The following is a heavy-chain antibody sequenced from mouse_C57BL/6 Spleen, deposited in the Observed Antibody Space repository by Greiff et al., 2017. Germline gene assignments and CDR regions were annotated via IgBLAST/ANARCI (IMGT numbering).Heavy chain of an antibody. D-gene: IGHD2-12*01. Sequence: VQLQQPGAELVMPGASVKLSCKASGYTFTSYWLHWVKQRPGQGLEWIGEIDPSDSYTNYNQKFTGKSTLTVDKSSSTAYMQLSSLTSEDSAVYDCARTYDGDAMDYWGQGTSVTVSS. CDR2: IDPSDSYT. V-gene: IGHV1-69*01. CDR1: GYTFTSYW. CDR3: ARTYDGDAMDY. J-gene: IGHJ4*01.